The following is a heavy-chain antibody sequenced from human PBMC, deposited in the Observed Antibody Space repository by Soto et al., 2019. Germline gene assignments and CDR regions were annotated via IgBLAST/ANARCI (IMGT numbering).Heavy chain of an antibody. D-gene: IGHD1-7*01. V-gene: IGHV1-8*01. CDR3: ARGGLELTSFDY. Sequence: ASVKVSCKASGYTFTSYDINWLRQATGQGLEWMGWMNPNSGNTGYAQKFQGRVTMTRNTSISTAYMELSSLRSEDTAVYYCARGGLELTSFDYWGQGTLVNVSS. CDR1: GYTFTSYD. J-gene: IGHJ4*02. CDR2: MNPNSGNT.